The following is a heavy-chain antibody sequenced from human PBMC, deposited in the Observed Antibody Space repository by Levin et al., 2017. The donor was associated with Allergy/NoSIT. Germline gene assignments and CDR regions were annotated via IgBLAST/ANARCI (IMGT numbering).Heavy chain of an antibody. V-gene: IGHV5-51*01. CDR2: IYPGDSDT. J-gene: IGHJ4*02. CDR1: GYRFTSYW. D-gene: IGHD2-15*01. Sequence: KVSCKGSGYRFTSYWIGWVRQMPGKGLDWMGIIYPGDSDTRYSPSFQGQVTISVDTSIDTAYLQWSSLKASDTAVYYCVRQDVVVVAAAAFDYWGQGTQVTVSS. CDR3: VRQDVVVVAAAAFDY.